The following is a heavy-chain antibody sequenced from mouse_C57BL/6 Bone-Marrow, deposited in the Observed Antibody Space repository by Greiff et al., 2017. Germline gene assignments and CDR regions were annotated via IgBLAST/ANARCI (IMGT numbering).Heavy chain of an antibody. CDR3: ARAGRGYGYGCFAY. CDR2: ILPSSGST. CDR1: GYTFTSYW. V-gene: IGHV1-64*01. Sequence: VQLQQPGAELVKPGASVKLSCKASGYTFTSYWMHWVKQRPGQGLEWIGMILPSSGSTNYNEKFKSKATLTVDKSSSTAYMQLSSLTSEDSAVYFWARAGRGYGYGCFAYWGQGTLVTVSA. D-gene: IGHD2-2*01. J-gene: IGHJ3*01.